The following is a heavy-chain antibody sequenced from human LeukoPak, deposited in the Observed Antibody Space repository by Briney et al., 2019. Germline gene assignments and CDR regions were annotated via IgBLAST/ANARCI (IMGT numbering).Heavy chain of an antibody. J-gene: IGHJ6*03. CDR2: INHSGST. V-gene: IGHV4-34*01. CDR1: GGSFSGYY. Sequence: PSETLSLTCAVYGGSFSGYYWSWIRQPPGKGLEWIGEINHSGSTNYNPSLKSRVTISVETSKNQFSLKLSSVTAADTAVYYCARGNVVVPAAIGFYYYMDVWGKGTTVTVSS. D-gene: IGHD2-2*02. CDR3: ARGNVVVPAAIGFYYYMDV.